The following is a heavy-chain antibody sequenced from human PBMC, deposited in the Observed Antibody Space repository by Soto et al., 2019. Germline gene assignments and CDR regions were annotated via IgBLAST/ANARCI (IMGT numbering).Heavy chain of an antibody. CDR2: ISTDNGVT. J-gene: IGHJ4*02. Sequence: QVQLVQSGAEVKKPGASLKVSCQASGYTFTSYGISWVRQAPGQGLEWMGWISTDNGVTNYAQRVQGRVTLTTDTSTTTAYMELRSLRSDDTAVYYCARARYNWNDDYWGQGTLVTVSS. CDR1: GYTFTSYG. D-gene: IGHD1-1*01. CDR3: ARARYNWNDDY. V-gene: IGHV1-18*01.